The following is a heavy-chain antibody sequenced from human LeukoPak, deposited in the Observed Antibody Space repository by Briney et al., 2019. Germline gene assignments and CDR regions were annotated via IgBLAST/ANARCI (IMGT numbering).Heavy chain of an antibody. CDR1: GGTFSSYA. Sequence: GASVKVSCKASGGTFSSYAISWVRQAPGQGLEWMGGIIPIFGTANYAQKFQGRVTITTDESTSTAYMELSSLRSEDTAVYYCARSTYYAFDIWGQGTMVTVSS. J-gene: IGHJ3*02. CDR2: IIPIFGTA. V-gene: IGHV1-69*05. D-gene: IGHD2-21*01. CDR3: ARSTYYAFDI.